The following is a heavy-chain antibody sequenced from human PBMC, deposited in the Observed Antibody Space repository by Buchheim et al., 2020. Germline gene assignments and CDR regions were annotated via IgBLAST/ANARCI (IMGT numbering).Heavy chain of an antibody. D-gene: IGHD7-27*01. CDR2: ITQAGSEK. V-gene: IGHV3-7*01. Sequence: EVQLVESGGGLVQPGGSLRLSCAPSGFTFCSFWMSWVRQAPGKGLEGVANITQAGSEKYSVDSVKGRFTIPRDNAKTSPYSQMNSLRAEDTAVYYCARSRDWGYIYYYYGMDVWGQGTT. CDR1: GFTFCSFW. CDR3: ARSRDWGYIYYYYGMDV. J-gene: IGHJ6*02.